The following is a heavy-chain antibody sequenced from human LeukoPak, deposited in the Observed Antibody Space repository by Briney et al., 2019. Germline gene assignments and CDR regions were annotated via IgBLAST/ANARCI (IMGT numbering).Heavy chain of an antibody. J-gene: IGHJ6*03. CDR3: ARDHGFGYGPAQSYYYYYYMDV. CDR1: GFTFSSYS. Sequence: GGSLRLSCAASGFTFSSYSMNWVRQAPGKGLEWVSSIGSGSSYIYYADSVKGRFTISRDNAKLSLYLQMNSLRAEDTAVYYCARDHGFGYGPAQSYYYYYYMDVWGKGTTVTVSS. CDR2: IGSGSSYI. V-gene: IGHV3-21*01. D-gene: IGHD5-18*01.